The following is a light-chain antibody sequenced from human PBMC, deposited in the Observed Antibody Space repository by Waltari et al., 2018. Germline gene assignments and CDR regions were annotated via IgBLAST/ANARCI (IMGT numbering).Light chain of an antibody. CDR3: SSYTSSNTWV. J-gene: IGLJ3*02. CDR1: SSDVGRYNF. V-gene: IGLV2-14*03. Sequence: QSALTQPASVSGSPGQSITISCIGTSSDVGRYNFFSWYQQHPGKAPKLIIYDVSNRPSGVSSRFSGSKSGNTASLTISGLQAEDEADYYCSSYTSSNTWVFGGGTKLTVL. CDR2: DVS.